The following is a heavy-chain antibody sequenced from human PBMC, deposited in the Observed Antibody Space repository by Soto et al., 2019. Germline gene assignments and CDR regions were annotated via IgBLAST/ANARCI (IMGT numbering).Heavy chain of an antibody. J-gene: IGHJ3*02. V-gene: IGHV5-51*01. CDR3: ARRYSSAADAFDI. D-gene: IGHD6-19*01. Sequence: PGESLKISCQGSGYSFTSYWIGWVRQMPGKGLEWMGIIYPGDSDTRYSPSFQGQVTISADKSISTAYLQWSSLKASDTAMYYCARRYSSAADAFDIWGQGTMVTVSS. CDR2: IYPGDSDT. CDR1: GYSFTSYW.